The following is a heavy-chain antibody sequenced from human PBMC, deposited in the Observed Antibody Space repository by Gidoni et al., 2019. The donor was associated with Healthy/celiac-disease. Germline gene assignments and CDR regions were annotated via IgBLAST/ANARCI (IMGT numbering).Heavy chain of an antibody. V-gene: IGHV4-38-2*02. CDR3: ARDRSYDSSGYLSGGLAEPENYGMDV. J-gene: IGHJ6*02. CDR2: IYHSGST. D-gene: IGHD3-22*01. Sequence: QVQLQESGPGLVKPSETLSLTCTVSGYSISSGYYWGWIRQPPGKGLEWIGSIYHSGSTYYNPSLKSRVTISVDTSKNQFSLKLSSVTAADTAVYYCARDRSYDSSGYLSGGLAEPENYGMDVWGQGTTVTVSS. CDR1: GYSISSGYY.